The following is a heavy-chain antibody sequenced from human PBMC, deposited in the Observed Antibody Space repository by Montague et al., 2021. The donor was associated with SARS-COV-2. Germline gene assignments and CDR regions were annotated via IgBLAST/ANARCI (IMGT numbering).Heavy chain of an antibody. CDR3: AKSGGIRDVVIASYSPFDY. V-gene: IGHV3-30-3*02. D-gene: IGHD2-21*01. Sequence: SLRLSCAASGFTFSNYAMRWVRQAPGKGLEWVAVIYGDGSNTYYADSVKGRFTISRDNSKNTLYLQMNSLRAEDTAVYYCAKSGGIRDVVIASYSPFDYWGQGTLVTVSS. CDR2: IYGDGSNT. J-gene: IGHJ4*02. CDR1: GFTFSNYA.